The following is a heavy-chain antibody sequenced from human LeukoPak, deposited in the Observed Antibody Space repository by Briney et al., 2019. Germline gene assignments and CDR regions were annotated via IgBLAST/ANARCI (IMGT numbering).Heavy chain of an antibody. D-gene: IGHD5-12*01. J-gene: IGHJ6*02. CDR1: GYTLTELS. CDR2: FDTEDGET. Sequence: ASVKVSCKVSGYTLTELSMHWVRQAPGKGLEWMGGFDTEDGETIYAQKFQGRVTMTEDTSTDTAYMELSSLRSEDTAVYYCATAPNEWLRHPYGMDVWGQGTTVTVSS. CDR3: ATAPNEWLRHPYGMDV. V-gene: IGHV1-24*01.